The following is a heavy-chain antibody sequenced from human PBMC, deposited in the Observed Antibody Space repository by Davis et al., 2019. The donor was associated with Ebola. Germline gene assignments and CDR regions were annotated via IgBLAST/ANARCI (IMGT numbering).Heavy chain of an antibody. D-gene: IGHD6-13*01. CDR1: GGSISSSTYY. V-gene: IGHV4-39*07. CDR3: AREGRGIVAAGDY. CDR2: IYHSGST. J-gene: IGHJ4*02. Sequence: PSETLSLTCSVSGGSISSSTYYWGWIRQPPGKGLEWIGSIYHSGSTYYNPSLKSRVTISVDTSKNQFSLKLSSVTDADTAVYYCAREGRGIVAAGDYWGQGTLVTVSS.